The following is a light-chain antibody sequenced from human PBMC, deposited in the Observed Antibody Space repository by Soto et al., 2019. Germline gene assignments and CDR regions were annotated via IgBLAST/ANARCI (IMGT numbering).Light chain of an antibody. Sequence: EIVLTQSPGTLSLSPGARATLSCRASQSVSSSYLAWYQQKPGQAPRLLIYGASSRATGIPDRFSGSGSGTDFTLTISRLAPEDFAVYYCQQYGSSPLFTFGPGTKLDIK. CDR1: QSVSSSY. CDR2: GAS. J-gene: IGKJ3*01. CDR3: QQYGSSPLFT. V-gene: IGKV3-20*01.